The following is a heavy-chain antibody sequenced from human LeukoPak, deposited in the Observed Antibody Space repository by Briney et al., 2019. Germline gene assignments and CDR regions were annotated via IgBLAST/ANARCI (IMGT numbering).Heavy chain of an antibody. CDR2: ISSSSSYI. Sequence: GGSLRLSCAASGFTFSSYSMNWVRQAPGKGLEWVSSISSSSSYIYYADSVKGRFTISRDNAKNSLYLQMNSLRAEDTAVYYCAKSSGSYPNWFDPWGQGTLVTVSS. D-gene: IGHD3-10*01. CDR3: AKSSGSYPNWFDP. V-gene: IGHV3-21*04. CDR1: GFTFSSYS. J-gene: IGHJ5*02.